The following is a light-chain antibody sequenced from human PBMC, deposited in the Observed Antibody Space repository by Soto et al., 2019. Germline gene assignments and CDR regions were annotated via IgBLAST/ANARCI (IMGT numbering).Light chain of an antibody. J-gene: IGKJ2*01. CDR3: QQIYITPYT. V-gene: IGKV1-39*01. CDR2: TSS. Sequence: DIQMTQSPSSLSVSVGDRVTITCRASQNINIYLNWYQQKPGKAPKLLIYTSSNLQSGVSSRFSGSGSGTDFTLTISSLQPEDFAPYSCQQIYITPYTFGQGTKLEI. CDR1: QNINIY.